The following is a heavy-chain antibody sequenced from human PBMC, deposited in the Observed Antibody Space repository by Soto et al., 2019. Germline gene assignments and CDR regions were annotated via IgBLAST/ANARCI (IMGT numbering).Heavy chain of an antibody. Sequence: EVQLVESGGGLVKPGGSLRLSCAASGFTFSSYSMNWVRQAPGKGLEWVSSISSSSSYIYYADSVKGRFTISRDNAKNSLYLQMNSLRAEDTAVYYCARDGIVVVPAAGYYYYGMEVWGQGTTVTVSS. CDR3: ARDGIVVVPAAGYYYYGMEV. V-gene: IGHV3-21*01. CDR2: ISSSSSYI. CDR1: GFTFSSYS. D-gene: IGHD2-2*01. J-gene: IGHJ6*02.